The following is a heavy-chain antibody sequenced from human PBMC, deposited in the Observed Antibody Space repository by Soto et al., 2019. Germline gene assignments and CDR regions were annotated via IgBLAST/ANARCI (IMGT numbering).Heavy chain of an antibody. CDR2: IYCSGKT. V-gene: IGHV4-39*01. CDR3: AKTLSETARLPY. Sequence: WIRQPPGKGREWVCSIYCSGKTHYSPSLKSRVNISVDRSKNQFSLQMPSGTAADTAFYYCAKTLSETARLPYWRQGTVVPVSS. J-gene: IGHJ4*02. D-gene: IGHD2-21*02.